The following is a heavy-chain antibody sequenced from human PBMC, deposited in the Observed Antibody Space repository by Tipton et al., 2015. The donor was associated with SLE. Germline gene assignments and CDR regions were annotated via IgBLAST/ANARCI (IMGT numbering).Heavy chain of an antibody. CDR2: ISAYNGNT. J-gene: IGHJ3*02. CDR3: ARAGYCSSTSCLIRAFDI. Sequence: QSGAEVKKPGASVKVSCKASGYTFTSYGISWVRQAPGQGLEWMGWISAYNGNTNYAQKLQGRVTMTTDTSTSTAYMELRSLRSDDTAVYYCARAGYCSSTSCLIRAFDIWGQGTMVTVSS. D-gene: IGHD2-2*01. CDR1: GYTFTSYG. V-gene: IGHV1-18*01.